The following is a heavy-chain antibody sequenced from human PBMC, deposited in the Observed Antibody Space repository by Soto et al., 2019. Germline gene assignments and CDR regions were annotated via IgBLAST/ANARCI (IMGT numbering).Heavy chain of an antibody. CDR1: GGSISSGGYY. D-gene: IGHD6-6*01. J-gene: IGHJ5*02. V-gene: IGHV4-31*03. Sequence: SLTCTVSGGSISSGGYYWSWIRQHPGKGLEWIGYIYYSGSTYYNPSLKSRVTISVDTSKNQFSLKLSSVTAADTAVYYCARGARPNWFDPWGQGTLVTVSS. CDR2: IYYSGST. CDR3: ARGARPNWFDP.